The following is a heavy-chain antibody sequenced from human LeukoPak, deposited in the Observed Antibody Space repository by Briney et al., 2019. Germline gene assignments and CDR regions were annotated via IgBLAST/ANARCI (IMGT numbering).Heavy chain of an antibody. D-gene: IGHD4-17*01. J-gene: IGHJ4*02. CDR3: ARFPGDYGDYGEPFDY. Sequence: SETLSLTCAVSGGSISSSNWWSWVRQPPGKGLEWIGEIYHSGSTNYNPSLKSRVTISVDKSKNQFSLKLSSVTAADTAVYYCARFPGDYGDYGEPFDYWGQGTLVTVSS. CDR1: GGSISSSNW. CDR2: IYHSGST. V-gene: IGHV4-4*02.